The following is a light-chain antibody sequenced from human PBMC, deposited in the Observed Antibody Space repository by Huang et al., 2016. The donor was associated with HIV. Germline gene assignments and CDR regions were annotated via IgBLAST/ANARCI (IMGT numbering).Light chain of an antibody. V-gene: IGKV1-NL1*01. J-gene: IGKJ1*01. CDR1: QGIGNS. CDR3: QQYHSLPWT. Sequence: DIQMTQSPSSLSASVGDRVTITCRAIQGIGNSLAWYQQKPEKAPRLLLYATSTLESGVPSRFSVSGSGTHYTLTINTLQPEDIASYYCQQYHSLPWTFGQGTKVEIK. CDR2: ATS.